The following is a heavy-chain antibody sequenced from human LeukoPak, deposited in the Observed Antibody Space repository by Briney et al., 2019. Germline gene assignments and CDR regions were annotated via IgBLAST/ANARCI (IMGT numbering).Heavy chain of an antibody. D-gene: IGHD1/OR15-1a*01. CDR2: INAGNGNT. J-gene: IGHJ6*03. CDR3: AREAVAATTYYYYYYMDV. Sequence: ASVKVSCKASGYTFTSYAMHWVRQAPGQRLEWMGWINAGNGNTKYSQEFQGRATITRDTSASTAYMELSSLRSEDMAVYYCAREAVAATTYYYYYYMDVWGKGTTVTVSS. V-gene: IGHV1-3*03. CDR1: GYTFTSYA.